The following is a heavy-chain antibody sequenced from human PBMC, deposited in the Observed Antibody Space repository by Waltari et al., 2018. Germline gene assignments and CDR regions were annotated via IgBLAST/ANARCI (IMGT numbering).Heavy chain of an antibody. CDR2: IHHSGST. V-gene: IGHV4-38-2*01. Sequence: QVQLQESGPGLVTPAETLSLTCAVSDYSISTGYYWGWIRQPPGKGLEWIGSIHHSGSTYDNPSLKSRVTMSVDTSKNHFSLKLSSVTAADTAVYYCARIAYCGGDCYPYYYYYMDVWGKGTTVTVSS. CDR3: ARIAYCGGDCYPYYYYYMDV. CDR1: DYSISTGYY. J-gene: IGHJ6*03. D-gene: IGHD2-21*01.